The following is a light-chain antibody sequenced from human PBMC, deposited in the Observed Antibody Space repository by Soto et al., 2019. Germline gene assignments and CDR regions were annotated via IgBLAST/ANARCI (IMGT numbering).Light chain of an antibody. CDR2: WAS. CDR1: QRVLYSSNNKNY. Sequence: DIVMTQSPDSLAVSLGERATINCKSSQRVLYSSNNKNYLAWYQQKPGQPPKLLIYWASTRESGVPDRFSGSGSGTDFTLTISSLQAEDVAFYYCQQYYSTPLTFGGGTKVEIK. V-gene: IGKV4-1*01. J-gene: IGKJ4*01. CDR3: QQYYSTPLT.